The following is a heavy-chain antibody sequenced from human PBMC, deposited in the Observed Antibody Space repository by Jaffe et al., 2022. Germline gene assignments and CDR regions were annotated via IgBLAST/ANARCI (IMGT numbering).Heavy chain of an antibody. CDR3: AKDHHADYYGSGSYYSIGFDY. Sequence: QVQLVESGGGVVQPGGSLRLSCAASGFTFSSYGMHWVRQAPGKGLEWVAFIRYDGSNKYYADSVKGRFTISRDNSKNTLYLQMNSLRAEDTAVYYCAKDHHADYYGSGSYYSIGFDYWGQGTLVTVSS. CDR1: GFTFSSYG. J-gene: IGHJ4*02. D-gene: IGHD3-10*01. CDR2: IRYDGSNK. V-gene: IGHV3-30*02.